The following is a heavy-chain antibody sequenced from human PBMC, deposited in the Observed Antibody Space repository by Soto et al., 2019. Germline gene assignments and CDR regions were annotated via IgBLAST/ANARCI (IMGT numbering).Heavy chain of an antibody. D-gene: IGHD5-12*01. J-gene: IGHJ6*02. CDR1: GFTFTSSA. V-gene: IGHV1-58*01. CDR2: IVVGSGNT. CDR3: AAAPDIVATIGGYYYGMDV. Sequence: SVKGSCTASGFTFTSSAVEWVRQARGQRLEWIGWIVVGSGNTNYAQKFQERVTITRDMSTSTAYMELSSLRSEDTAVYYCAAAPDIVATIGGYYYGMDVWGQGTTVTVSS.